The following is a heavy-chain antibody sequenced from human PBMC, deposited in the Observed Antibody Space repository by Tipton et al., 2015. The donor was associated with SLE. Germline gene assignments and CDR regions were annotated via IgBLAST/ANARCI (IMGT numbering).Heavy chain of an antibody. CDR3: ARKGCSGDNCYSDY. D-gene: IGHD2-15*01. CDR1: GFTFSSYW. Sequence: GSLRLSCVASGFTFSSYWMSWVRQSPGKGLEWVANIKQDGSEKYYVDSVKGRFTISRDNAKNSLYLQMSSLRAEDTAVDFCARKGCSGDNCYSDYWGQGTLVTVSS. V-gene: IGHV3-7*01. CDR2: IKQDGSEK. J-gene: IGHJ4*02.